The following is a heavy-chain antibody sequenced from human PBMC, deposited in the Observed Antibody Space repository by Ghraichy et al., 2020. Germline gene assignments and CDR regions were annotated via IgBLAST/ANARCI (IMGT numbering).Heavy chain of an antibody. CDR2: MSYDGSNP. D-gene: IGHD3-10*01. CDR3: AKDRGFYGSGSPPDSFDF. Sequence: GGSLRLSCAASGFPFSTYVMHWVRQAPGKGLEWVAVMSYDGSNPYHADSVKGRFTISRDNSKNTLYLQMNSLRAEDTAVYYCAKDRGFYGSGSPPDSFDFWGHGTLVTVSS. CDR1: GFPFSTYV. V-gene: IGHV3-30*18. J-gene: IGHJ3*01.